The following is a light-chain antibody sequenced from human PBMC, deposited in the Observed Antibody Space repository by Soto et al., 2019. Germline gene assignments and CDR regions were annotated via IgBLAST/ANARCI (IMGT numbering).Light chain of an antibody. J-gene: IGKJ2*01. V-gene: IGKV1-5*03. CDR2: KAS. CDR3: QQYNSHSYT. CDR1: QSISSW. Sequence: DIQMTQSPSTLSASVGDRVTITCRASQSISSWLAWYQQKPGKAPKLLIYKASSLESGVPSRFSGSGSGTEFTLTISSLQPDDFATYYCQQYNSHSYTFGQGNKLEIK.